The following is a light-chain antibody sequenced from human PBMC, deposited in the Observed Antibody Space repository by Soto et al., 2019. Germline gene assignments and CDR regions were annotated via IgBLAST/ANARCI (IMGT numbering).Light chain of an antibody. V-gene: IGKV3-15*01. Sequence: EIVMTQSPATLSVSAGERATLSCRASQSVDSNLAWYQQKPGQAPRLLIYGASTRATGISARFSGSGSGTEFTLTISSLQSEDFGVYYCQQYNNWWTFGQGTKVDI. CDR2: GAS. J-gene: IGKJ1*01. CDR3: QQYNNWWT. CDR1: QSVDSN.